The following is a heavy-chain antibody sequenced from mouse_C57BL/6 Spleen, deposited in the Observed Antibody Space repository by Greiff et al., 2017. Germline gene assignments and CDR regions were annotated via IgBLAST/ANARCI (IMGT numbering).Heavy chain of an antibody. D-gene: IGHD2-3*01. Sequence: QVQLKQSGAELVRPGASVKLSCKASGYTFTDYYINWVKQRPGQGLEWIARIYPGSGNTYYNEKFKGKATLTAEKSSSTAYMQLSSLTSEDSAVYFCARNDGYWNFDVWGTGTTVTVSS. J-gene: IGHJ1*03. CDR3: ARNDGYWNFDV. V-gene: IGHV1-76*01. CDR1: GYTFTDYY. CDR2: IYPGSGNT.